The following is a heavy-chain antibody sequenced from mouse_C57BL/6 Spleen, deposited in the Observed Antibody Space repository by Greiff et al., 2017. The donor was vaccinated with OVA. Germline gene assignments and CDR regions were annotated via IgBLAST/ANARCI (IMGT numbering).Heavy chain of an antibody. D-gene: IGHD1-1*01. V-gene: IGHV1-64*01. CDR1: GYTFTSYW. CDR2: IHPNSGST. Sequence: QVQLQQPGAELVKPGASVKLSCKASGYTFTSYWMHWVKQRPGQGLEWIGMIHPNSGSTNYNEKFKSKATLTVDKSSSTAYMQLSSLTSEDSAVYDCARPGSSYGWYFDDWGTGTTVTVSS. J-gene: IGHJ1*03. CDR3: ARPGSSYGWYFDD.